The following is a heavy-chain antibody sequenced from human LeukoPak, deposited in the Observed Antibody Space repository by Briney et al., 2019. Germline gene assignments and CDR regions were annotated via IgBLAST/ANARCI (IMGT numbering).Heavy chain of an antibody. CDR3: VKDLSYESSGHVLEY. CDR2: ISWDGTT. Sequence: GGSLRLSWVASGFTFEDYTRHWVRQAPGKTLEWVSLISWDGTTYYTDSVKGRFTISRDNSKNSLYLQMDTLRSEDTAFYYCVKDLSYESSGHVLEYWGQGTLVTVSS. J-gene: IGHJ4*02. CDR1: GFTFEDYT. D-gene: IGHD3-22*01. V-gene: IGHV3-43*01.